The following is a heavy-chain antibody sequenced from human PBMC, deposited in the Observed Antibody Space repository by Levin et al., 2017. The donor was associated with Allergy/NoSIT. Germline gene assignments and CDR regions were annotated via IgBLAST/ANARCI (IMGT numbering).Heavy chain of an antibody. Sequence: LSLTCAASGFTFSNYWMHWVRPAPGKGLMWVSRSNRDGSNTSYADSVKGRFTISRDNAKNMLYLQMNSLRVEDTAVYYCARGGGYSDGALDYWGEGTLFTVSS. D-gene: IGHD5-18*01. J-gene: IGHJ4*02. V-gene: IGHV3-74*01. CDR1: GFTFSNYW. CDR3: ARGGGYSDGALDY. CDR2: SNRDGSNT.